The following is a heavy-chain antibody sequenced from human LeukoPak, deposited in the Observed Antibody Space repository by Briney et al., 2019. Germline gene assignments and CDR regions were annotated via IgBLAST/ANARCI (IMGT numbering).Heavy chain of an antibody. CDR3: AKEAAGYY. Sequence: GGSLRLSCVASGFAISSNYISWVRQAPGKGLEWVSVIHSGGDTYYVDSVKDRFTISSDNSHNTVYLQMNSLRAEDTAVYYCAKEAAGYYWGQGTLVTVSS. D-gene: IGHD6-13*01. CDR1: GFAISSNY. J-gene: IGHJ4*02. V-gene: IGHV3-66*01. CDR2: IHSGGDT.